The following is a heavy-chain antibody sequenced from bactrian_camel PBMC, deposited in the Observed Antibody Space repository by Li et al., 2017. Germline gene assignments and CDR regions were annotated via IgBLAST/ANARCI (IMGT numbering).Heavy chain of an antibody. CDR1: GYTFSNYW. V-gene: IGHV3S1*01. D-gene: IGHD5*01. Sequence: HVQLVESGGGSVQAGGSLRLSCAASGYTFSNYWMYWVRQTPGKGLEWVTTINNPDGKTYYADSVKGRFTISRDNAKNTLFLQLNSLTTDDTAMYYCTRGDNSDALGYPQFWGQGTQVTVS. CDR3: TRGDNSDALGYPQF. J-gene: IGHJ4*01. CDR2: INNPDGKT.